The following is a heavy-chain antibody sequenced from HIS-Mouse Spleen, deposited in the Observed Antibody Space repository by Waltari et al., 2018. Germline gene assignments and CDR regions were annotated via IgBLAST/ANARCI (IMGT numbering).Heavy chain of an antibody. CDR3: AREIPYSSSWYDWYFDL. D-gene: IGHD6-13*01. Sequence: QLQLQESGPGLVKPSETMSLTCTVSGGSISSSSYYWGWIRQPPGKGLEWIGSNYYSGRTHYNPSLKSRVTISVDTSKNQFSLKLSSVTAADTAVYYCAREIPYSSSWYDWYFDLWGRGTLVTVSS. CDR1: GGSISSSSYY. V-gene: IGHV4-39*07. J-gene: IGHJ2*01. CDR2: NYYSGRT.